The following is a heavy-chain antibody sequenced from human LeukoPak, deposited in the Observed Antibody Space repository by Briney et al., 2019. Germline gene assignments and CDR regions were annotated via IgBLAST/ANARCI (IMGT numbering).Heavy chain of an antibody. Sequence: PSETLSLTCTVSGGSISSEYWSWIRQPPGKGLEWIGYIYYSGSTNYNPSLKSRVTISVDTSKNQFSLKLNTVTAADTAVYYCARLTPSDSSSWYWYFGLWGRGTLVTVSS. CDR3: ARLTPSDSSSWYWYFGL. CDR2: IYYSGST. CDR1: GGSISSEY. D-gene: IGHD6-13*01. J-gene: IGHJ2*01. V-gene: IGHV4-59*08.